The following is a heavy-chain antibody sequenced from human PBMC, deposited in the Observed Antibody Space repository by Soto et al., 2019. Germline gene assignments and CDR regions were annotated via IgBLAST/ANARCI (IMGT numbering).Heavy chain of an antibody. D-gene: IGHD4-17*01. V-gene: IGHV4-4*02. CDR2: IDHSGST. CDR1: SGSISSSNW. J-gene: IGHJ4*02. Sequence: QVQLQESGPGLVKPSGTLSLTCAVSSGSISSSNWWSWVRQPPGKGLEWIGEIDHSGSTNYNPSLKSRVTISVDKSKNQFSLKLSSVTAADTAVYYCARARRWIYGDYGGYFDYWGQGTLVTVSS. CDR3: ARARRWIYGDYGGYFDY.